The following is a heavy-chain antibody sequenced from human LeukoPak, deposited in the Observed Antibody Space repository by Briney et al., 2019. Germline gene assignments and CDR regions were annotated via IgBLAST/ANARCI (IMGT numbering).Heavy chain of an antibody. CDR3: ARDVTS. V-gene: IGHV3-30*03. CDR1: GFTFSSYG. Sequence: PGRSLRLSCAASGFTFSSYGMHWVRQAPGKGLEWVAFIRYDGHSQYFADSVKGRFIISRDNFKDTLYLQMHSLRPEDTAVYYCARDVTSWGQGTMVTVSS. CDR2: IRYDGHSQ. J-gene: IGHJ5*02.